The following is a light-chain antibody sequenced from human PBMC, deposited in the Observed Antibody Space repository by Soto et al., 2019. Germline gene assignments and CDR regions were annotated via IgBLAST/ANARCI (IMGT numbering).Light chain of an antibody. CDR2: GAS. Sequence: EIVLTQSPGTLSLSPGERATLSCRASQSVSSSYLAWYQQKPGQAPRLLIYGASSRATGIPDRFSGSGSGTDITLTMSRLEPDDFAVYYCQQYGSSRTFGQGTKVEIK. CDR1: QSVSSSY. J-gene: IGKJ1*01. V-gene: IGKV3-20*01. CDR3: QQYGSSRT.